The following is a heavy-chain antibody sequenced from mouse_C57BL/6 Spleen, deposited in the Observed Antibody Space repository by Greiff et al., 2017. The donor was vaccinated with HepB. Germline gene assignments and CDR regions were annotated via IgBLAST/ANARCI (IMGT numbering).Heavy chain of an antibody. D-gene: IGHD2-2*01. CDR2: INPSNGGT. CDR1: GYTFTSYW. CDR3: ASHGYLYAMDY. Sequence: QVQLQQPGTELVKPGASVKLSCKASGYTFTSYWMHWVKQRPGQGLEWIGNINPSNGGTNYNEKFKSTATLTVDKTSSQAYLQRTSLTSEDSAVLERASHGYLYAMDYWGQGTSVTVTS. V-gene: IGHV1-53*01. J-gene: IGHJ4*01.